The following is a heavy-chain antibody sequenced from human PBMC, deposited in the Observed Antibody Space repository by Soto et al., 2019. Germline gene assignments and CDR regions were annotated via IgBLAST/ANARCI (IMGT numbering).Heavy chain of an antibody. CDR3: AKGGAGYYDFWSGYRALDY. Sequence: QVQLVESGGGVVQPGRSLRLSCAASGFTFSNYGMHWVRQAPGKGLEWVAVISYDGSNKYYADSVKGRFTISRDNSKNTLYLQMNSLRAEDTAVYYCAKGGAGYYDFWSGYRALDYWGQGTLVTVSS. J-gene: IGHJ4*02. D-gene: IGHD3-3*01. V-gene: IGHV3-30*18. CDR2: ISYDGSNK. CDR1: GFTFSNYG.